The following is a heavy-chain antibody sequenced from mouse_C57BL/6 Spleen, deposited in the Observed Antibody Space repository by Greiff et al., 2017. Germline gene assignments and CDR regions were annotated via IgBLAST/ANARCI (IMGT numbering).Heavy chain of an antibody. CDR3: AREHDSSEDYAMDY. D-gene: IGHD3-2*02. J-gene: IGHJ4*01. V-gene: IGHV1-18*01. CDR2: INPNNGGT. Sequence: EVQLQQSGPELVKPGASVKIPCKASGYTFTDYNMDWVKQSHGKSLEWIGDINPNNGGTIYNQKFKGKATLTVDKSSSTAYMELRSLTSEDTAVYYCAREHDSSEDYAMDYWGQGTSVTVSS. CDR1: GYTFTDYN.